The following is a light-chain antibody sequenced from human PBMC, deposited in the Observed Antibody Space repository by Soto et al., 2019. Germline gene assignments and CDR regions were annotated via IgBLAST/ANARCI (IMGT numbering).Light chain of an antibody. J-gene: IGKJ1*01. Sequence: TLSPATLSVNKGERATLSCRASQSVSNNYLAWYQQKPGQAPRLLIYGASNRATGIPDRFSGSGSGTDFTLTISGLEPEDCTLYYSPDYGSSPRRFGQGTKVDIK. CDR2: GAS. V-gene: IGKV3-20*01. CDR3: PDYGSSPRR. CDR1: QSVSNNY.